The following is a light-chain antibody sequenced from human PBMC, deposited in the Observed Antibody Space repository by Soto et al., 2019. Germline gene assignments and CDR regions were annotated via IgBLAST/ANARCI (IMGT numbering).Light chain of an antibody. CDR3: QQYGRSPCT. CDR2: GAS. Sequence: EIVLTQCPGALSLCTGERATLSCRASQSVSSNYGAWFTKKPGQAPRFLIEGASSRATGGPDRFSASGAGTDVAITSSRLEPEDIAVDDCQQYGRSPCTFGPGTKVDIK. CDR1: QSVSSNY. J-gene: IGKJ3*01. V-gene: IGKV3-20*01.